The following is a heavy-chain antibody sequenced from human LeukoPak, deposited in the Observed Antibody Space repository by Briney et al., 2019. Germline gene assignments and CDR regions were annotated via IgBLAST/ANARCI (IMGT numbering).Heavy chain of an antibody. D-gene: IGHD1-26*01. CDR2: VSGSGGST. CDR1: GFTFSSYA. V-gene: IGHV3-23*01. CDR3: AKGPSRRGELLGF. Sequence: GGSLRLSCAASGFTFSSYAMSWVRQAPGKGLEWVSAVSGSGGSTYYADSVKGRFTISRDNSKNTLYLQMNSLRAEDTAVYYCAKGPSRRGELLGFWGQGTLVTVSS. J-gene: IGHJ4*02.